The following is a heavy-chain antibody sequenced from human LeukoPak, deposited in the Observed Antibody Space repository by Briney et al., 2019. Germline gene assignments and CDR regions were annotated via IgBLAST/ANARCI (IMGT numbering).Heavy chain of an antibody. CDR2: ISPNNGGT. CDR1: GYTFTGHY. CDR3: AGRYYYGSGTTFDY. Sequence: ASVKLSCKASGYTFTGHYIHWVRQAPGQGLEWMAWISPNNGGTNYAQKFEGRVTLTRDTSISTAYMELSRLRSDDTAVYYCAGRYYYGSGTTFDYWGQGTLVTVSS. D-gene: IGHD3-10*01. V-gene: IGHV1-2*02. J-gene: IGHJ4*02.